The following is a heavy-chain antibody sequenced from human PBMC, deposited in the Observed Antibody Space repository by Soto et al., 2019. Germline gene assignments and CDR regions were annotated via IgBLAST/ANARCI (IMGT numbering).Heavy chain of an antibody. CDR3: ARDSYPLAYFFDY. CDR2: ISGHNGKT. V-gene: IGHV1-18*04. Sequence: QVQLVQSGVEVKKPGASVKVSCKASGYTFINHGISWVRQAPGQGREWMGWISGHNGKTNYAQKFQGRGTMTTDTSTSTACMELRSLRSDDTAVYYCARDSYPLAYFFDYWGQGTLVSVSS. J-gene: IGHJ4*02. CDR1: GYTFINHG.